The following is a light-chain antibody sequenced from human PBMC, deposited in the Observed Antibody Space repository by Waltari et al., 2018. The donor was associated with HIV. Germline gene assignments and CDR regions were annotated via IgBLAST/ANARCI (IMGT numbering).Light chain of an antibody. CDR3: SSYTSDYTYV. Sequence: QSALTQPASVSGSPGQSITISCPGTSSEVGGYTSVSWYQHHPGNAPKLLIYEVSHRPSGVSNRFSGSKSDNTASLTISGLQAEDEADYYCSSYTSDYTYVFGSGTEVTVL. J-gene: IGLJ1*01. CDR1: SSEVGGYTS. CDR2: EVS. V-gene: IGLV2-14*01.